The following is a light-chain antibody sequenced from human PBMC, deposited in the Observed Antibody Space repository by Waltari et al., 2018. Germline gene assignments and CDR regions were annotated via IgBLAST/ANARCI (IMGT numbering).Light chain of an antibody. V-gene: IGLV4-69*01. CDR3: QTGGHGTWV. J-gene: IGLJ3*02. CDR2: VNSDGSH. CDR1: SGHTSNI. Sequence: QLLLTQSPSASASLGASVKLTCTLSSGHTSNIIAWHQQQPEKGPRYLMKVNSDGSHSKGDEIPDRFSGSSSGAGPYLAISSVQSEDEADYYCQTGGHGTWVFGGGTKLTVL.